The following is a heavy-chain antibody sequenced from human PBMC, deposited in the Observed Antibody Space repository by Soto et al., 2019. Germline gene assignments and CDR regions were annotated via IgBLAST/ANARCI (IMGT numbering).Heavy chain of an antibody. CDR2: IYYSGSA. CDR1: GGSISSGDYY. CDR3: ARNAYYDFWSGYPAGADY. Sequence: SETLSLTCTVSGGSISSGDYYWSWIRQPPGKGLEWIGHIYYSGSAYYNPSLRSRVSISLDTSKNQFSLRLSSVTAVDTAVYYCARNAYYDFWSGYPAGADYWGQGTLVTVSS. D-gene: IGHD3-3*01. J-gene: IGHJ4*02. V-gene: IGHV4-30-4*01.